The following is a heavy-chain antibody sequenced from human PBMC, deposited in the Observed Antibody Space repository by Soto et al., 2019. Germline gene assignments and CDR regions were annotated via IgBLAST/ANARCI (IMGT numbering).Heavy chain of an antibody. V-gene: IGHV4-39*01. J-gene: IGHJ4*02. D-gene: IGHD1-20*01. CDR1: GGSISSSSYY. Sequence: QLQLQESGPGLVKPSETLSLTCTVSGGSISSSSYYWGWIRQPPGKGLEWIGSIYYSGSTYYNPSLKSRVPLSVDTSKSQFSLKLSSVTAADAAVYYCASQRWDNWHDDLTFDYWGQGTLVTVSS. CDR3: ASQRWDNWHDDLTFDY. CDR2: IYYSGST.